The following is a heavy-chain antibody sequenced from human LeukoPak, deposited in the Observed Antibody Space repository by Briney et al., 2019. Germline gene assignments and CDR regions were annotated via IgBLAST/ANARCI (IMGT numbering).Heavy chain of an antibody. V-gene: IGHV1-8*01. J-gene: IGHJ6*02. CDR1: GYTFTSYD. CDR2: MNPNSGNT. Sequence: ASVKVSCKASGYTFTSYDINWVRQATGQGLEWMGWMNPNSGNTGYAQKFQGRVTMTRNTSVSTAYMELSSLRSEDTAVYYCARGSIVGAPYYYYYYGMDVWGQGTTVTVSS. CDR3: ARGSIVGAPYYYYYYGMDV. D-gene: IGHD1-26*01.